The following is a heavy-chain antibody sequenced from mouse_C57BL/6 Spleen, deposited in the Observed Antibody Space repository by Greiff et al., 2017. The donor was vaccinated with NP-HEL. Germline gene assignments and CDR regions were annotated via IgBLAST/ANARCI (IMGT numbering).Heavy chain of an antibody. J-gene: IGHJ3*01. CDR1: GYTFTSYW. Sequence: VQLQQPGAELVKPGASVKMSCKASGYTFTSYWITWVKQRPGQGLEWIGDIYPGSGSTNYNEKFKSKATLTVDTSSSTAYMQLSSLTSEDSAVYYGANLYSNYGWFAYWGQGALVTVSA. D-gene: IGHD2-5*01. V-gene: IGHV1-55*01. CDR3: ANLYSNYGWFAY. CDR2: IYPGSGST.